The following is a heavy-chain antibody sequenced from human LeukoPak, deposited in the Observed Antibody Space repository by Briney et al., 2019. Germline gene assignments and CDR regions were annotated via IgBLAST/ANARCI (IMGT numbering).Heavy chain of an antibody. CDR1: GGSSSSSFYN. CDR2: ISYSGST. V-gene: IGHV4-39*02. CDR3: ARDIPYSSGWLGFGY. J-gene: IGHJ4*02. D-gene: IGHD6-19*01. Sequence: SETLSLTCTVSGGSSSSSFYNWAWIRQSPVKGLEWIGNISYSGSTNYSPSLKSRVIISVDTSKNQFSLKLSSVTAADTAVYYCARDIPYSSGWLGFGYWGQGTLVTVSS.